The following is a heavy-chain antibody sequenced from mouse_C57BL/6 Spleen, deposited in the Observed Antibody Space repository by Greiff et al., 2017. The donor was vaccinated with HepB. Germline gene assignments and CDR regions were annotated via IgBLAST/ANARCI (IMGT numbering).Heavy chain of an antibody. CDR1: GYSITSGYY. J-gene: IGHJ2*01. Sequence: DVKLQESGPGLVKPSQSLSLTCSVTGYSITSGYYWNWILQFPGNNLEWMGYISYDGSNNYNPSLKNRISITRDTSKNQFFLKLNSVTTEDTATYYCARRGLFDSDYWGQGTTLTVSS. CDR3: ARRGLFDSDY. V-gene: IGHV3-6*01. CDR2: ISYDGSN. D-gene: IGHD3-1*01.